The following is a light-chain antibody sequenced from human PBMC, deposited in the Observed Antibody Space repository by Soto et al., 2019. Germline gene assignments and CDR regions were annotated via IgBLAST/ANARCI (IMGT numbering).Light chain of an antibody. CDR2: NAS. CDR1: QRFXDT. CDR3: LQRSSGTWT. Sequence: ILLTQYPSTLSVSPGGRATLSCRASQRFXDTFGWYQQKPGQSPRVLXVNASKRATGSPARLSGSGSGTDFTLTISSLEPKDFTVYYCLQRSSGTWTFGQGTKVDIK. V-gene: IGKV3-11*01. J-gene: IGKJ1*01.